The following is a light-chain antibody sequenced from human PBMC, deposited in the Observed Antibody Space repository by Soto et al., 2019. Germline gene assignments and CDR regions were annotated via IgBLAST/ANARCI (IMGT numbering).Light chain of an antibody. CDR1: QSVSSSS. V-gene: IGKV3-15*01. Sequence: ELVLTQSPVTLSLSPGARATLSCRASQSVSSSSLAWYQQKPGQAPRLLIYGASSRATGVPARFSGSGSGTEFTLTISSLQSEDFAVYYCQHYKTWPLAFGGGTKVDIK. CDR3: QHYKTWPLA. CDR2: GAS. J-gene: IGKJ4*01.